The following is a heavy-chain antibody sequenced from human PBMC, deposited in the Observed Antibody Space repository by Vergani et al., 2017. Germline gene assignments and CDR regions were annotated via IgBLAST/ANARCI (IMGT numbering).Heavy chain of an antibody. Sequence: EVQLVQSGAEVKKPGESLKISCKASGYTFTSYWIGWVRQMPGKGLEWMGIIYPGDSDTRYSPSFQGQVTISADKSINTAYVEWRSLKASDTATYYCAKTHDFSSLYSSYNWFDPWGQGTQVTVSS. D-gene: IGHD3-3*01. CDR1: GYTFTSYW. J-gene: IGHJ5*02. CDR3: AKTHDFSSLYSSYNWFDP. CDR2: IYPGDSDT. V-gene: IGHV5-51*03.